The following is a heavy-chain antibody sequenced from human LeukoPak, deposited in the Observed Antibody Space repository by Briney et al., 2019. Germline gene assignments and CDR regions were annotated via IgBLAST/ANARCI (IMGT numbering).Heavy chain of an antibody. D-gene: IGHD6-13*01. J-gene: IGHJ5*02. Sequence: SETLSLTCTVSGGSISIRSYYWGWIRQPPGKGLEWIGSIYYSGSTYYNPSLKSRVTISVDTSKNQFSLKLSSVTAADTAVYYCARLASGWCFDPWGQGTLVTVSS. CDR2: IYYSGST. CDR1: GGSISIRSYY. V-gene: IGHV4-39*07. CDR3: ARLASGWCFDP.